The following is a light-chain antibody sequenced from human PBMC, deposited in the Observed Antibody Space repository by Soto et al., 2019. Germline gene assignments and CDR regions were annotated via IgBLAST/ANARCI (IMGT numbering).Light chain of an antibody. J-gene: IGKJ5*01. CDR3: QQRSSVIT. V-gene: IGKV3-11*01. CDR1: QSVASH. Sequence: EVVFKQSPASLSLSPGERATLSCRASQSVASHLAWYQQKPCQAPRLLIYDATKRSTGIPARFSANGFGTYFPLTTSRLEPEDEAVYYCQQRSSVITFGQGPRLDI. CDR2: DAT.